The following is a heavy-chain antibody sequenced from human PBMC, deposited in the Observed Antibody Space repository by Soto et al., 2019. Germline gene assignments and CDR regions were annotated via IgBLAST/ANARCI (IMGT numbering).Heavy chain of an antibody. CDR3: ARDPLSSFAMDV. V-gene: IGHV1-69*13. CDR2: IIPTFGRT. J-gene: IGHJ6*02. D-gene: IGHD3-10*02. Sequence: SVKVSCKASGDTFSSYAISWVRQAPGKGLEWMGKIIPTFGRTNYAQKFQGRLTISADGSTSTAYMELSSLLSEDTAVYYCARDPLSSFAMDVWGQGTTVTVSS. CDR1: GDTFSSYA.